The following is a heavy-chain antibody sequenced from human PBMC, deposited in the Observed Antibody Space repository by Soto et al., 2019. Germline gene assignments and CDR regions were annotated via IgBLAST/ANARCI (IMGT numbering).Heavy chain of an antibody. D-gene: IGHD3-10*01. Sequence: QVQLVQSGAEVKKPGSSVKVSCKASGGTFSSYAISWVRQAPGQGLEWMGGIIPIFGTANYAQKFQGRVTITADESTSTAYMELSRLRSEDTAVYYCARDDYYGSGSYGFYFDYWGQGTLVTVSS. V-gene: IGHV1-69*01. CDR2: IIPIFGTA. CDR3: ARDDYYGSGSYGFYFDY. CDR1: GGTFSSYA. J-gene: IGHJ4*02.